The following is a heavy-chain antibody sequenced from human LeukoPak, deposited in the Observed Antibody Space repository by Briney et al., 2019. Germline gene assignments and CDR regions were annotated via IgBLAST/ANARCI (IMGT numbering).Heavy chain of an antibody. J-gene: IGHJ6*02. CDR3: ARDIVVVPAAIKSGGGYGMDV. CDR1: GYTFTGYY. CDR2: INPSGGST. V-gene: IGHV1-46*01. D-gene: IGHD2-2*02. Sequence: ASVKVSCKASGYTFTGYYMHWVRQAPGQGLEWMGIINPSGGSTTYAQKFQGRVTMTRDTSTSTVYMGLSSLRSEDTAVYYCARDIVVVPAAIKSGGGYGMDVWGQGTTVTVSS.